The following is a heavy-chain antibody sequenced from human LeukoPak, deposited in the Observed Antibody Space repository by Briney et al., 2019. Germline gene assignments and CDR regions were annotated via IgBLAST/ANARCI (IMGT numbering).Heavy chain of an antibody. J-gene: IGHJ3*02. Sequence: ASVKVSCKASGGTFSSYAISWVRQAPGQGLEWMGRIIPILGIANYAQKFQGRVTITADKSTSTAYMELSSLRSEDTAVYYCARDLGSGWYRSDAFDIWGQGTMVTVSS. V-gene: IGHV1-69*04. D-gene: IGHD6-19*01. CDR3: ARDLGSGWYRSDAFDI. CDR1: GGTFSSYA. CDR2: IIPILGIA.